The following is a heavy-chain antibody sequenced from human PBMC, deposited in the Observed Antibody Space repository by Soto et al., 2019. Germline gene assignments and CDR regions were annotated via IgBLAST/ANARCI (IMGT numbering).Heavy chain of an antibody. D-gene: IGHD2-2*01. Sequence: GSLRLSCVASGFTFSRYVMSWVRQAPGKGLEWVSTINSNGDSTYYADSVKGRFTISRDNSKTSLYLQMNSLRAEDTAVYYCARVPDLDYCSRTSCLYYFDYWGQGALVTVSS. J-gene: IGHJ4*02. CDR2: INSNGDST. V-gene: IGHV3-23*01. CDR3: ARVPDLDYCSRTSCLYYFDY. CDR1: GFTFSRYV.